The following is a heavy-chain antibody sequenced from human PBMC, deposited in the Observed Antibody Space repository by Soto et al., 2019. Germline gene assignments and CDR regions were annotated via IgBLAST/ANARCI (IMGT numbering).Heavy chain of an antibody. V-gene: IGHV3-74*01. CDR3: ASDLSGRADV. D-gene: IGHD3-10*01. CDR2: MNEDGGTT. CDR1: GFTFSSYW. Sequence: LRLSGAASGFTFSSYWMHWVRQAPGKGLVWVSRMNEDGGTTDYADSVKGRFTISRDNAKNTLYLQMNSLRVEDTAVYYCASDLSGRADVWGQGTTVTVSS. J-gene: IGHJ6*02.